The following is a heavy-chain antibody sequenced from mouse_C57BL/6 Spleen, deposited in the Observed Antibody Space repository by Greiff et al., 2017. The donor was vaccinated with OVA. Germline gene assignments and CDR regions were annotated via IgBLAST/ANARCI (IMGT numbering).Heavy chain of an antibody. CDR2: INPNNGGT. D-gene: IGHD4-1*01. Sequence: VQLQQSGPELVKPGASVKIPCKASGYTFTDYNMDWVKQSHGKSLEWIGDINPNNGGTIYNQKFKGKATLTVDKSSSTAYMELRSLTSEDTAVYYCARGTGTGYYFDYWGQGTTLTVSS. CDR3: ARGTGTGYYFDY. CDR1: GYTFTDYN. J-gene: IGHJ2*01. V-gene: IGHV1-18*01.